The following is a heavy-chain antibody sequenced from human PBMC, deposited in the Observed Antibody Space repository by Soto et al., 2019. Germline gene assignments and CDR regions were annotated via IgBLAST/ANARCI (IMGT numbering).Heavy chain of an antibody. CDR3: ATGAAYYYDTSRY. J-gene: IGHJ4*02. V-gene: IGHV3-30-3*01. Sequence: GGSLRLSCTASGSGFSALAMHWIRQPPGKGLEWVAVVFNDESSISYADSVKGRFTISRDNSRNTLYLQMTSLRLEETALYYCATGAAYYYDTSRYWGQGNLVTVSS. CDR2: VFNDESSI. CDR1: GSGFSALA. D-gene: IGHD3-22*01.